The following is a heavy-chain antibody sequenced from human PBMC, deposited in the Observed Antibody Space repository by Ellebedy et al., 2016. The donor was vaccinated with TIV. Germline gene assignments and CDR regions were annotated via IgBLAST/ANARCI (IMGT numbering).Heavy chain of an antibody. CDR1: GFTFTNCN. CDR2: ISISSGNT. J-gene: IGHJ4*02. D-gene: IGHD2-21*02. V-gene: IGHV3-48*02. CDR3: AAEQDDRYFLGY. Sequence: PGGSLRLSCAASGFTFTNCNMNWVRQAPGKGLEWISYISISSGNTYYTGSVRGRFTISRDHAKNSLYLQRSSRRDEDTAVYYCAAEQDDRYFLGYWGQGTLVTVST.